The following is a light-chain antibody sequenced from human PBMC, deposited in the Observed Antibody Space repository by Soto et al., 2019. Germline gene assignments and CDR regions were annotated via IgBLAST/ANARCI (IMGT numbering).Light chain of an antibody. V-gene: IGKV1-39*01. Sequence: DIQMTQSPSSLSASVGDRVTLTCRASQTISTYLNWYQQKPGKAPKLLIFAASSLQSGVPSRFSGRGSGTDFTLTISSLQPEDFATYYCQQSYTTPPEYTFGQGTKLEI. J-gene: IGKJ2*01. CDR3: QQSYTTPPEYT. CDR1: QTISTY. CDR2: AAS.